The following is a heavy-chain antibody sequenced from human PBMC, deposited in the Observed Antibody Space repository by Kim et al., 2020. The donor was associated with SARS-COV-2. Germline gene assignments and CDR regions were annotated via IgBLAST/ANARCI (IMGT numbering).Heavy chain of an antibody. D-gene: IGHD3-10*01. Sequence: KGRVTISVDRSKNQFSLELSSVTAADTAVYYCARARGQYYYGSGSQTFDYWGQGTLVTVSS. V-gene: IGHV4-30-2*01. CDR3: ARARGQYYYGSGSQTFDY. J-gene: IGHJ4*02.